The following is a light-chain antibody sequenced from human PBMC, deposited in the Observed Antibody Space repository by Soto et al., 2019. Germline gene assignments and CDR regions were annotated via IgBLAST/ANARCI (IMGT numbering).Light chain of an antibody. CDR2: VAS. Sequence: EIVMTQSPATLSVSPGERATLPCRASQSVSSTLAWYQQKPGQAPRLLIYVASTRATGIPARISGSGSGTEFTLTISCLHSEDFASACWQQYDEWPLSYTFGQGTKLEI. CDR1: QSVSST. CDR3: QQYDEWPLSYT. V-gene: IGKV3-15*01. J-gene: IGKJ2*01.